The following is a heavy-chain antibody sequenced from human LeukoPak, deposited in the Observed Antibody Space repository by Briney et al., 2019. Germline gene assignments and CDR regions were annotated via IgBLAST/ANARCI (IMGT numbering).Heavy chain of an antibody. CDR1: GGTSSSYA. V-gene: IGHV1-18*01. CDR2: ISAYNGNT. Sequence: ASVKVSCKASGGTSSSYAISWVRQAPGQGLEWMGWISAYNGNTKYAQKLQGRVTMTTDTSTSTAYMELRSLRSDDTAVYYCVRDRSSSSYYSCWGQGTLVTVSS. D-gene: IGHD6-13*01. J-gene: IGHJ4*02. CDR3: VRDRSSSSYYSC.